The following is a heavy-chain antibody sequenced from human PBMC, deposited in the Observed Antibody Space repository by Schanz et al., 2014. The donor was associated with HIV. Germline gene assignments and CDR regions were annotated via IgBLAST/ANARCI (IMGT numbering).Heavy chain of an antibody. Sequence: QVQLVQSGAEVKKPGSSMTVSCKASGGAFSSYAISWVRQAPGQGLEWMGGIMPILGTANYAQKLQGRVTITADESTSTAYMELSSLRLEDTAVYYCAREGGNLVEGGYFFDYWGQGTLVTVSS. J-gene: IGHJ4*02. D-gene: IGHD2-15*01. CDR2: IMPILGTA. CDR3: AREGGNLVEGGYFFDY. CDR1: GGAFSSYA. V-gene: IGHV1-69*01.